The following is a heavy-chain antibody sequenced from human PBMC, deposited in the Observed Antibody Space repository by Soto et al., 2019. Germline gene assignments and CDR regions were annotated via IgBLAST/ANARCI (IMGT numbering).Heavy chain of an antibody. D-gene: IGHD3-22*01. J-gene: IGHJ3*02. Sequence: TLSLTCTVSSGSISSGGYYWSWIRQRPGKGLEWIGYIYYSGSTYYNPSLKSRVTISVDTSKNQFSLKLSSVTAADTAVYYCARDLSPYYDSSGYAFDIWGQGTMVTVSS. CDR2: IYYSGST. CDR1: SGSISSGGYY. V-gene: IGHV4-31*03. CDR3: ARDLSPYYDSSGYAFDI.